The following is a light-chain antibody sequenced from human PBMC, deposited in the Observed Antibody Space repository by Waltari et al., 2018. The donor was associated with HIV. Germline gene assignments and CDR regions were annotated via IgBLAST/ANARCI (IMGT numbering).Light chain of an antibody. J-gene: IGLJ1*01. CDR3: SSYKNNNTIV. CDR2: EVK. CDR1: SSYICSYNR. V-gene: IGLV2-18*02. Sequence: QSALTQPPSVSASPGQSVPISCTGNSSYICSYNRDSWYLQPPGPAPRIIIYEVKNRPSGVPDRFSASKSGNTASLTISGLQAEDEADYYCSSYKNNNTIVFGTGTKVTVL.